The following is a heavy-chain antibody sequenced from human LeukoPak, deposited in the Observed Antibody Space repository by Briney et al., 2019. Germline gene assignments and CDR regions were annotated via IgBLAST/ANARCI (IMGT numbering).Heavy chain of an antibody. CDR3: ASGNSHAFDI. V-gene: IGHV3-48*02. CDR2: ISGTSSII. J-gene: IGHJ3*02. Sequence: GGSLRLSCAASGFIFSSYSMNWVRQAPGKGLEWVSYISGTSSIIFYADSVKGRFTISRDNAKNSLYLQMNSLRDEDTAVYYCASGNSHAFDIWGQGTMVTVSS. CDR1: GFIFSSYS.